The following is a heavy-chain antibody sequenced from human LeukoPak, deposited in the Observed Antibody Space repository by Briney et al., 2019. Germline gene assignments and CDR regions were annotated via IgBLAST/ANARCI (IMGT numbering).Heavy chain of an antibody. CDR3: AKVRYFGPSAFDI. D-gene: IGHD3-9*01. J-gene: IGHJ3*02. CDR1: GFTFRNYG. Sequence: GRSLRLSCAASGFTFRNYGMHWVRQAPGKGVDWVAVISYDGSNKYYADSVKGRFTISRDNSKNTLYLQMNSLRAEDTAVYYCAKVRYFGPSAFDIWGQGTMVTVSS. CDR2: ISYDGSNK. V-gene: IGHV3-30*18.